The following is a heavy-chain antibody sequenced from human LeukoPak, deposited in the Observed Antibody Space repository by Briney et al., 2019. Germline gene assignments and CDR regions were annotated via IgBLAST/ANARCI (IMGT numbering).Heavy chain of an antibody. CDR1: GGSFSGYY. Sequence: PSETLSLTCAVYGGSFSGYYWSWIRQPPGKGLEWIGEINHSGSTNYDPSLKSRVTISVDTSKNQFSPKLSSVTAADTAVYYCARASIYYDSSGYHYYFDYWGQGTLVTVSS. J-gene: IGHJ4*02. CDR3: ARASIYYDSSGYHYYFDY. V-gene: IGHV4-34*01. D-gene: IGHD3-22*01. CDR2: INHSGST.